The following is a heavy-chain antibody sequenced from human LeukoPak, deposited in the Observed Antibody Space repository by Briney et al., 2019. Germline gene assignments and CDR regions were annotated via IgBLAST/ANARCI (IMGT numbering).Heavy chain of an antibody. V-gene: IGHV4-59*01. CDR2: IHNSGST. J-gene: IGHJ4*02. CDR3: ATSLRGRIAMAGPIVPYYFDY. Sequence: SETLSLTCTVSGASITIYYWRWIRQPPRKGLDWIGYIHNSGSTNYNPSLRSRVTISQDTSKNQFSLKLSSVTAADTAVYYCATSLRGRIAMAGPIVPYYFDYWGQGTLVTVSS. CDR1: GASITIYY. D-gene: IGHD6-19*01.